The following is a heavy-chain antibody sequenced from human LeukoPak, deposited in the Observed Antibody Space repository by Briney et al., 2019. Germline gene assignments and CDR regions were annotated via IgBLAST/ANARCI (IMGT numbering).Heavy chain of an antibody. Sequence: ASVKVSCKASGYTFNGYYLHWVRQAPGQGLEWMGWLNTHSGGTNYAQNFQGRVTMTRDTSISTAYLELSRLTSDDTAMYYCARVPSYSGQDHGGDYWGQGTLVTVSS. CDR1: GYTFNGYY. J-gene: IGHJ4*02. V-gene: IGHV1-2*02. CDR3: ARVPSYSGQDHGGDY. D-gene: IGHD5-12*01. CDR2: LNTHSGGT.